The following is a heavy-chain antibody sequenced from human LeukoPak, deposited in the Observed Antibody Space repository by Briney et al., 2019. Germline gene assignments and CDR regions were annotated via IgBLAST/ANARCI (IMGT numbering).Heavy chain of an antibody. CDR3: ARDAGRYFDWLGY. Sequence: GGSLRLSCAASGFTVSSNYMSWVRQAPGKGLEWVSSFYSGGTTYYTDSVKGRFTISRDNSKNTLYLQMNSLRAEDTAVYYCARDAGRYFDWLGYWGQGTLVTVSS. CDR2: FYSGGTT. V-gene: IGHV3-53*01. D-gene: IGHD3-9*01. J-gene: IGHJ4*02. CDR1: GFTVSSNY.